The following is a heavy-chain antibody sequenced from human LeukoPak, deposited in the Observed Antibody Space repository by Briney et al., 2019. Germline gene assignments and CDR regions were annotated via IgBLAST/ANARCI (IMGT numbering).Heavy chain of an antibody. J-gene: IGHJ4*02. V-gene: IGHV4-39*01. D-gene: IGHD5-18*01. Sequence: PSETLSLTCSVSGGSISSSSDYWGWIRQPPGKGLVWIGSIYYSKNTYYNPSLKGRVTISADTSKNQFSLTLGSVSATDTAVYYCVSPRGFSYGYFDYWGQGTLVTVSS. CDR1: GGSISSSSDY. CDR2: IYYSKNT. CDR3: VSPRGFSYGYFDY.